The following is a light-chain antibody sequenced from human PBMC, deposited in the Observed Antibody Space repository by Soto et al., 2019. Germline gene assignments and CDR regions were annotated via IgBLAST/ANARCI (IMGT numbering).Light chain of an antibody. CDR1: QSVSNNY. CDR3: QQRSNWPIT. CDR2: GAS. J-gene: IGKJ5*01. V-gene: IGKV3D-20*02. Sequence: IGLTHSLFTLCLSQREIATSSCRPSQSVSNNYLAWYQQKPGQAPRLLIYGASTRATGIPARFSGSGSGTDFTLTISRLEPEDFAVYYCQQRSNWPITFGQGTRLENK.